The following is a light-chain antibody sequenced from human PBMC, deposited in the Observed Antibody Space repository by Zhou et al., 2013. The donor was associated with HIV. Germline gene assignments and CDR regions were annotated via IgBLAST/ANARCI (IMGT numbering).Light chain of an antibody. CDR2: AAS. V-gene: IGKV1-9*01. J-gene: IGKJ4*01. CDR1: QDISTY. Sequence: IQLTQSPSSLSASVGDRVTITCRASQDISTYLAWYQQKPGKAPKLLIYAASTLQGGVPSRFSGSGSGTEFTLTISSLQPEDFATYYCQQINAYPITFGRGTKVEIK. CDR3: QQINAYPIT.